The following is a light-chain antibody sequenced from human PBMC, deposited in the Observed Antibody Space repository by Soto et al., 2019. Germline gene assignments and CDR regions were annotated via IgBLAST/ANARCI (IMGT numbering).Light chain of an antibody. V-gene: IGKV4-1*01. CDR1: QSVLYSSNNKNY. Sequence: DIVMTQSPDSLAVSLGERATINCTSSQSVLYSSNNKNYLAWYQEKPGQPPKLLIYWASTRESGVPDRFSGSWSGTDFTLTISSLQAEDVAVYYCQKYYTSPITFGPGTKVDIK. CDR2: WAS. CDR3: QKYYTSPIT. J-gene: IGKJ3*01.